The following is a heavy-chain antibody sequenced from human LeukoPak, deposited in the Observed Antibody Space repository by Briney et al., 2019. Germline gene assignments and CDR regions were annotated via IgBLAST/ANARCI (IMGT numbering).Heavy chain of an antibody. V-gene: IGHV1-69*13. Sequence: SVKVSCKASGGXFSSYAISWVRQAPGQGLEWMGGIIPIFGTANYAQKFQGRVTITADESTSTAYMELSSLRSEDTAVYYCARDRRYCSGGSCQTYYFDYWGQGTLVTVSS. D-gene: IGHD2-15*01. CDR2: IIPIFGTA. J-gene: IGHJ4*02. CDR1: GGXFSSYA. CDR3: ARDRRYCSGGSCQTYYFDY.